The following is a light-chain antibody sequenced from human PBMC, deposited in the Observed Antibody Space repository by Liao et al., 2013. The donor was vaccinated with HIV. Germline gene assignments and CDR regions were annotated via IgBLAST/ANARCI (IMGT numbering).Light chain of an antibody. Sequence: SYELTQPPSVSVAPGKTARITCGGNNIGSKSVHWYQQKPGQAPVMVIFFDTDRPSGIPDRFSASKSDNTATLTINRVEAGDEADYYCQVWDTSEGHPRVFGGGTKLTV. CDR1: NIGSKS. V-gene: IGLV3-21*01. J-gene: IGLJ3*02. CDR3: QVWDTSEGHPRV. CDR2: FDT.